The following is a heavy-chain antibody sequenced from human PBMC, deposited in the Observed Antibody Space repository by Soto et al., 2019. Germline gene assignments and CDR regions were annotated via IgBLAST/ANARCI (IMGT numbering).Heavy chain of an antibody. CDR1: GFSLRTTGVG. Sequence: QITLKESGPTLVEPTQTLTLTCTYSGFSLRTTGVGVGWIRQPPGKALEWLGIIYWNDDKRYSPSLKNRFTLTSDISNRQVVLTMTNMDPVATATYYCAHTWGLPFDYWGQGTLVIVSS. V-gene: IGHV2-5*01. D-gene: IGHD3-16*01. CDR3: AHTWGLPFDY. CDR2: IYWNDDK. J-gene: IGHJ4*02.